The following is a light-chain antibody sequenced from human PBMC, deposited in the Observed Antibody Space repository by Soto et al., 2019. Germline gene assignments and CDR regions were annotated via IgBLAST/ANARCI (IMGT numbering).Light chain of an antibody. CDR1: QSISSN. Sequence: EIVMTQSPDTLSVSPGERATLSCRASQSISSNLAWYQQKPGQAPRLLIYDASSMASGVPSRFSGSGSGTDFTLTISSLQSEDFAVYYCQQYDNWPHTFGQGTKVDIK. CDR2: DAS. V-gene: IGKV3-15*01. J-gene: IGKJ1*01. CDR3: QQYDNWPHT.